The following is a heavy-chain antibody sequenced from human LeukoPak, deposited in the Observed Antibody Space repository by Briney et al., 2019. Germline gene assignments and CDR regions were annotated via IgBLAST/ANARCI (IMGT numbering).Heavy chain of an antibody. J-gene: IGHJ4*02. CDR3: ARPADGSGSYRDNYFDY. CDR2: IRYDGSNK. CDR1: GFTFSSYV. V-gene: IGHV3-30*02. Sequence: GGSLRLSCAASGFTFSSYVMHWVRQAPGKGLEWVAFIRYDGSNKYYADSVKGRFTISRDNSKNTLYLQMNSLRAEDTAVYYCARPADGSGSYRDNYFDYWGQGTLVTVSS. D-gene: IGHD3-10*01.